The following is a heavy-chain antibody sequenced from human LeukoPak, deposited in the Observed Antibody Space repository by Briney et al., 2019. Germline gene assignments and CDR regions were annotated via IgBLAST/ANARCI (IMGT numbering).Heavy chain of an antibody. D-gene: IGHD5-24*01. CDR1: GGTFSSYA. V-gene: IGHV1-69*05. CDR2: IIPIFGTA. Sequence: VASVKVSCKASGGTFSSYAISWVRQAPGQGLEWMGRIIPIFGTANYAQKFQGRVTITTDESTSTAYMELSSLRSEDTAVYYCAHSERWLQFGAFDIWGQGTMVTVSS. J-gene: IGHJ3*02. CDR3: AHSERWLQFGAFDI.